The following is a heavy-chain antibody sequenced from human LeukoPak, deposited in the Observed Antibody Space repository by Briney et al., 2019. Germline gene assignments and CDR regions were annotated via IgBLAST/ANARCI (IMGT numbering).Heavy chain of an antibody. V-gene: IGHV3-13*04. Sequence: WVRQHKGKSPEWVSAIGTVGDTYYPDSVKGRFTISRENAKNSLYLQMNSLEVGDTAVYYCASATRGGYYDHWGQGTLVTVSS. D-gene: IGHD3-22*01. CDR3: ASATRGGYYDH. CDR2: IGTVGDT. J-gene: IGHJ5*02.